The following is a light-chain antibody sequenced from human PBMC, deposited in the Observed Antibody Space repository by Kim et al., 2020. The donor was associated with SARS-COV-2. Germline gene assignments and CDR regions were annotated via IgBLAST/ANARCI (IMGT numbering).Light chain of an antibody. Sequence: ACVGDRVTITGRASQSISSWLAWYQQKPGKAPKLLIYKASSLESGVPSRFSGSGSGTEFTLTISSLQPDDFATYYCQQYNSYSLYTFGQGTKLEI. CDR1: QSISSW. CDR3: QQYNSYSLYT. CDR2: KAS. V-gene: IGKV1-5*03. J-gene: IGKJ2*01.